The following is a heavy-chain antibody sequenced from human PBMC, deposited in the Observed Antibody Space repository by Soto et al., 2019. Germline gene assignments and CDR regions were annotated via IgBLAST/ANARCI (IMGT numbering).Heavy chain of an antibody. J-gene: IGHJ4*02. V-gene: IGHV4-59*01. Sequence: SETLSLTCTVFGGSISNYYWSWIRQPPGKGLEWIGYIYYSGSTNYNPSLKSRVTISIDTSKNQFSLKLSSVTAADTAGYYCARANGDYVDYWGQGTLVTVSS. CDR2: IYYSGST. CDR1: GGSISNYY. CDR3: ARANGDYVDY. D-gene: IGHD4-17*01.